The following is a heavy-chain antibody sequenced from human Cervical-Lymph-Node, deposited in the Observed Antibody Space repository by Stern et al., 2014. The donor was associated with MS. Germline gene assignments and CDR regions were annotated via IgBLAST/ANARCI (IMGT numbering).Heavy chain of an antibody. CDR3: ARRAYCSSTSCYTGGGMDV. J-gene: IGHJ6*02. V-gene: IGHV5-51*01. Sequence: VQLVQSGAEVKKPGESLKISCKGSGYSFTSYWIGWVRQMPGKGLEWMGIIYPGDSDTRYSPSFQGQVTISADKSISTAYLQWSSLKASDTAMYYCARRAYCSSTSCYTGGGMDVWGQGTTVTVSS. D-gene: IGHD2-2*02. CDR1: GYSFTSYW. CDR2: IYPGDSDT.